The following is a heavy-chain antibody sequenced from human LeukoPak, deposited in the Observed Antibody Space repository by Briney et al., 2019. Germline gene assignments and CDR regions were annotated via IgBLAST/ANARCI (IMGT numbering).Heavy chain of an antibody. CDR2: IWYDGSNE. D-gene: IGHD3-10*01. Sequence: GGSLRLSCAASGFSFSSYGMHWVRQAPGKGLKWVAFIWYDGSNEYYANSVKGRFTISRDSSKNMLYLQMNSLTTEDTAVYYCAKDPLPYGSGSYYFDYWGQGTLVTVSS. V-gene: IGHV3-30*02. CDR1: GFSFSSYG. J-gene: IGHJ4*02. CDR3: AKDPLPYGSGSYYFDY.